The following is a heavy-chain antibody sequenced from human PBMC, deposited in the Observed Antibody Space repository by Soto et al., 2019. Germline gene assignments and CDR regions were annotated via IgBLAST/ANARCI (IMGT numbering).Heavy chain of an antibody. Sequence: GGSLRLSCAASGFTFSSYAMSWVRQAPGKGLERVSAISGSGGSTYYADSVKGRFTISRDNSKNTLYLQMNSLRAEDTAVYYCAKEAPDYCSSTSCYELDYWGQGTLVTVSS. CDR1: GFTFSSYA. CDR3: AKEAPDYCSSTSCYELDY. J-gene: IGHJ4*02. D-gene: IGHD2-2*01. V-gene: IGHV3-23*01. CDR2: ISGSGGST.